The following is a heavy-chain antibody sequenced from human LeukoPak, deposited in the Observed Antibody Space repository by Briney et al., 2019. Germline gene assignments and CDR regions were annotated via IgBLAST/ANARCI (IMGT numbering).Heavy chain of an antibody. D-gene: IGHD1-1*01. CDR1: GYTFTVYY. V-gene: IGHV1-2*02. CDR2: INPNSGGT. Sequence: ASVKVSCKASGYTFTVYYMHWVRQAPGQGLEWMGWINPNSGGTNYAQKFQGRVTMTRDTSISTDYMELSRLRSDDTAVYYCARFGYGEIRGQLDLERRYYYYGMDVWGQGTTVTVSS. J-gene: IGHJ6*02. CDR3: ARFGYGEIRGQLDLERRYYYYGMDV.